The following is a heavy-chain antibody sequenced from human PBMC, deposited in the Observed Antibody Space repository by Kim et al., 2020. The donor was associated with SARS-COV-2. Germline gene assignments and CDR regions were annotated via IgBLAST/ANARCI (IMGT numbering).Heavy chain of an antibody. CDR1: GGSFSGYY. D-gene: IGHD6-13*01. Sequence: SETLSLTCAVYGGSFSGYYWSWIRQPPGKGLEWIGEINHSGSTNYNPSLKSRVTISVDTSKNQFSLKLSSVTAADTAVYYCARRRSNSSSWFPPPWGQGTLVTVSS. V-gene: IGHV4-34*01. CDR3: ARRRSNSSSWFPPP. CDR2: INHSGST. J-gene: IGHJ5*02.